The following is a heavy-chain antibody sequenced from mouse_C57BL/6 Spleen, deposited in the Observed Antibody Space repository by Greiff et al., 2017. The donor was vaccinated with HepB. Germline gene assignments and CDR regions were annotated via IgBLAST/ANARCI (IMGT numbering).Heavy chain of an antibody. CDR3: ARKMDYYGSSQGYFDY. Sequence: VQLQQSGAELARPGASVKLSCKASGYTFTSYGISWVKQRTGQGLEWIGEIYPRSGNTYYNEKFKGKATLTADKSSSTAYMELRSLTSEDSAVYFCARKMDYYGSSQGYFDYWGQGTTLTVSS. V-gene: IGHV1-81*01. CDR1: GYTFTSYG. J-gene: IGHJ2*01. D-gene: IGHD1-1*01. CDR2: IYPRSGNT.